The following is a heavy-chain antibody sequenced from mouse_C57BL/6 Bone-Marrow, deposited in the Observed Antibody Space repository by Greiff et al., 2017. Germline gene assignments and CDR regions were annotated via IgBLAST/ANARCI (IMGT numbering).Heavy chain of an antibody. Sequence: VQLKESGAELVRPGSSVKMSCKTSGYTFTSYGINWVKQRPGQGLEWIGYIYIGNGYTEYNEKFKGKATLTSDTSSSTAYMQLSSLTSEDSAIYFWARGAYDYDALGDYWGQGTSVTVSS. J-gene: IGHJ4*01. CDR3: ARGAYDYDALGDY. CDR2: IYIGNGYT. CDR1: GYTFTSYG. V-gene: IGHV1-58*01. D-gene: IGHD2-4*01.